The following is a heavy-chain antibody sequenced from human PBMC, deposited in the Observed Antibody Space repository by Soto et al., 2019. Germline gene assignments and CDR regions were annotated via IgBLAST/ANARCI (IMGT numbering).Heavy chain of an antibody. CDR2: ISAHNGNT. CDR1: GYIFTTSG. Sequence: QVHLVQSGAEVKKPGASVKVSCKGSGYIFTTSGITWVRQAPGQGLEWMGWISAHNGNTNYAQKLQGRVTVTRDTSTGTAYMELRNLRSDDTAVYYCARGRYGDYWGQGALVTVSS. D-gene: IGHD1-1*01. V-gene: IGHV1-18*01. CDR3: ARGRYGDY. J-gene: IGHJ4*02.